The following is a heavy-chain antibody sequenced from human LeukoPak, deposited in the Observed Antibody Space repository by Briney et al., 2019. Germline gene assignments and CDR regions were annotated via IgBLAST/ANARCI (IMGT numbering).Heavy chain of an antibody. V-gene: IGHV3-53*01. CDR1: GFTVSGKY. Sequence: GGSLRLSCAASGFTVSGKYMSWVRQAPGKGLEWISLIYNGGDTYYPDSVRGRFTISRDISKNTLYLQMNSLRAEDTAVYYCARGPPACSTNCYGYLDYWGQGTLVTVSS. CDR2: IYNGGDT. CDR3: ARGPPACSTNCYGYLDY. J-gene: IGHJ4*02. D-gene: IGHD2-2*01.